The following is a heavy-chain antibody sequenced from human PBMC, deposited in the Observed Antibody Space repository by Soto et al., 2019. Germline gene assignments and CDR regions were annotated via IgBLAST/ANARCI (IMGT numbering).Heavy chain of an antibody. Sequence: SVKVSCKASGGSLSSYSISWVRQAPGQGLEWMGGIIPIFGTANYAQKFQGRVTITADESTSTAYMELSSLRSEDTAVYYCARGYSSGWWGFDPWGQGTLVTVSS. D-gene: IGHD6-19*01. CDR1: GGSLSSYS. V-gene: IGHV1-69*13. CDR3: ARGYSSGWWGFDP. J-gene: IGHJ5*02. CDR2: IIPIFGTA.